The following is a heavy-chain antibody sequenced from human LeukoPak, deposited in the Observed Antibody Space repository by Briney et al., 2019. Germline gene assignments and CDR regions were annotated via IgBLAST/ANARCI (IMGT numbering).Heavy chain of an antibody. Sequence: PSETLSLTCTVSGGSISSYYWSWIRQPPGKGLEWIGEIYHSGSTNYNPSLKSRVTISVDKSKNQFSLKLSSVTAADTAVYYCARDRIAVAGTAFDYWGQGTLVTVSS. CDR3: ARDRIAVAGTAFDY. D-gene: IGHD6-19*01. V-gene: IGHV4-59*12. J-gene: IGHJ4*02. CDR2: IYHSGST. CDR1: GGSISSYY.